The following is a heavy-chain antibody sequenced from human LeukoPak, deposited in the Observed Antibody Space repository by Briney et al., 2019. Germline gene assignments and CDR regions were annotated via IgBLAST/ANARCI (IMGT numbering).Heavy chain of an antibody. Sequence: GASVKVSCKVSGYTLTELSMHWVRQAPGKGLEWMGGFDPEHGETIYAQKFQGRVTMTEDTSTDTAYMELSSLRSEDTAVYYCATEHIAAAAPTIDGDYQRRYFDYWGQGTLVTVSS. CDR3: ATEHIAAAAPTIDGDYQRRYFDY. CDR1: GYTLTELS. CDR2: FDPEHGET. J-gene: IGHJ4*02. D-gene: IGHD6-13*01. V-gene: IGHV1-24*01.